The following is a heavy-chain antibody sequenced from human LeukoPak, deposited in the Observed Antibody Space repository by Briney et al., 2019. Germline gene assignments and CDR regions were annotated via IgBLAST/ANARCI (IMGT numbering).Heavy chain of an antibody. Sequence: GGSLRLYCAASGFTFDDYAMHWVRQAPGKGLEWVSLISWDGGSTYYADSVKGRFTISRDNSKNSLYLQMNSLRAEDTALYYCAKGSGYYYYYYMDVWGKGTTVTVSS. CDR2: ISWDGGST. J-gene: IGHJ6*03. CDR1: GFTFDDYA. CDR3: AKGSGYYYYYYMDV. V-gene: IGHV3-43D*03.